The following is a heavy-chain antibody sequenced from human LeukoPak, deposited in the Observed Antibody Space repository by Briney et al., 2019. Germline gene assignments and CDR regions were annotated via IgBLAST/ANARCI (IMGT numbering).Heavy chain of an antibody. V-gene: IGHV1-8*03. CDR2: MNPNSGNT. CDR3: AKRLYHSSGYYHAFDY. J-gene: IGHJ4*02. CDR1: GYTFTSYD. Sequence: ASVKVSCKASGYTFTSYDINWVRQATGQGLEWMGWMNPNSGNTGYARKFQGRVTITRNTSISTAYMELSSLRSEDTAVYYCAKRLYHSSGYYHAFDYWGQGTLVTVSS. D-gene: IGHD3-22*01.